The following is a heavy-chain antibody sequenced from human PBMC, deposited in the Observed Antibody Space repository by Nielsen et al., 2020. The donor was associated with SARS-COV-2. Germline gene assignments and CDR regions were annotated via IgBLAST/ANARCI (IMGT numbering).Heavy chain of an antibody. CDR2: FDPEDGET. CDR3: ATTFAIFGEVRMDV. CDR1: GFTLTELS. J-gene: IGHJ6*02. D-gene: IGHD3-3*01. V-gene: IGHV1-24*01. Sequence: ASVKVSCKVSGFTLTELSMHWVRQAPGKGFEWMGGFDPEDGETIYAQKFQGRVTMTEDTSTDTAYMELSSLRSEDTAVYYSATTFAIFGEVRMDVWGQGTAVTVSS.